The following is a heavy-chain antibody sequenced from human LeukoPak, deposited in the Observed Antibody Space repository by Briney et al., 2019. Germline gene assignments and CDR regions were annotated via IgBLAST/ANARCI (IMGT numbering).Heavy chain of an antibody. J-gene: IGHJ6*03. D-gene: IGHD3-16*02. V-gene: IGHV4-59*01. CDR3: ARGVGYDYVWGSYRSRSYYYMDV. Sequence: SETLSLTCTVSGGSISSYYWSWIRQPPGKGLEWIGYIYYSGSTNYNPSLKSRVTISVDTSKNQFSLKLSSVTAADTAVYYCARGVGYDYVWGSYRSRSYYYMDVWGKGTTVTVSS. CDR1: GGSISSYY. CDR2: IYYSGST.